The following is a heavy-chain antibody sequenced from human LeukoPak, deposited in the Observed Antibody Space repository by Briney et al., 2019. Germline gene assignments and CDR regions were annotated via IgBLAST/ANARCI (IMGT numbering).Heavy chain of an antibody. V-gene: IGHV3-23*01. J-gene: IGHJ4*02. CDR1: GFAFSSYA. CDR3: AKDVVGATIFDY. D-gene: IGHD1-26*01. Sequence: GGSLRLSCAASGFAFSSYAMSWVRQAPGKGLEWVSAISGSGGSTYYADSVKGRFTISRDNSKNTLYLQMNSLRAEDTAVYYCAKDVVGATIFDYWGQGTLVTVSS. CDR2: ISGSGGST.